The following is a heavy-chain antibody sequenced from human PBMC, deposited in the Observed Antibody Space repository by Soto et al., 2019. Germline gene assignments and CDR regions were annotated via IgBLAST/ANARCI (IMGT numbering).Heavy chain of an antibody. D-gene: IGHD1-20*01. J-gene: IGHJ3*02. CDR3: VKDRMAYNSVWDPFDI. Sequence: GGSLRLSCAASGFTFSSYEMNWVRQAPGKGLEWVSTIGSVGGDTYYADSVKGRFTISRDDSKNTLLLQMNSQRAEDTAVYYCVKDRMAYNSVWDPFDIWGQGTMVTVSS. CDR1: GFTFSSYE. V-gene: IGHV3-23*01. CDR2: IGSVGGDT.